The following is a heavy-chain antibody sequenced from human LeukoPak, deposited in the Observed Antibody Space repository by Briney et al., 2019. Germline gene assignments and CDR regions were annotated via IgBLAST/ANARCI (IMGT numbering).Heavy chain of an antibody. CDR3: ARGVAYYYYYMDV. CDR2: IYHSGST. Sequence: PSETLSLTCTVSGGSISSSSYYWGWIRQPPGKGLEWIGSIYHSGSTYYNPSLKSRVTISVDTSKNQFSLKLSSVTAADTAVYYCARGVAYYYYYMDVWGKGTTVTVSS. J-gene: IGHJ6*03. V-gene: IGHV4-39*07. CDR1: GGSISSSSYY. D-gene: IGHD2-15*01.